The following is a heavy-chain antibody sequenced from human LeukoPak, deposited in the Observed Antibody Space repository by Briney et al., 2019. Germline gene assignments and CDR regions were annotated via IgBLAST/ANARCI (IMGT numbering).Heavy chain of an antibody. D-gene: IGHD3-10*01. Sequence: PSETLSLTCTVSGGSISSSSYYWGWIRQPPGKGLEWIGSIYYSRSTYYNPSLKSRVTISVDTSKNQLSLKLSSVTAADTAVYYCARHVPYYSSGSYYYFDYWGQGTLVTVSS. V-gene: IGHV4-39*01. CDR1: GGSISSSSYY. J-gene: IGHJ4*02. CDR3: ARHVPYYSSGSYYYFDY. CDR2: IYYSRST.